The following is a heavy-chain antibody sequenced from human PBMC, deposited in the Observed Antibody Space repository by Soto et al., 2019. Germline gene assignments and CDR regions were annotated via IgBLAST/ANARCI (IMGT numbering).Heavy chain of an antibody. Sequence: PGGSLRLSCAASGFTFNTYTMNWVRQAPGKGPQWVESVSSGGSYISYPDSLKERFTISRDNTQNSLYLQMKNLRADDTAVYYCARGAHYDSSGFRWFDPWGQGTLVTVSS. CDR1: GFTFNTYT. CDR2: VSSGGSYI. J-gene: IGHJ5*02. D-gene: IGHD3-22*01. V-gene: IGHV3-21*01. CDR3: ARGAHYDSSGFRWFDP.